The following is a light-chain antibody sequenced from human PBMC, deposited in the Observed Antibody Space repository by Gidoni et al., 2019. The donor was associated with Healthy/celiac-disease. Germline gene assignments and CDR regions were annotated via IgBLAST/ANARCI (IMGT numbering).Light chain of an antibody. CDR1: QSVSSN. CDR2: GAS. CDR3: QQYNNWPPWT. Sequence: ATLSCRASQSVSSNLAWYQQKPGQAPRLLIYGASTRATGIPARFSGSGSGTEFTLTISSLQSEDFAVYYCQQYNNWPPWTFGQGTKVEIK. J-gene: IGKJ1*01. V-gene: IGKV3-15*01.